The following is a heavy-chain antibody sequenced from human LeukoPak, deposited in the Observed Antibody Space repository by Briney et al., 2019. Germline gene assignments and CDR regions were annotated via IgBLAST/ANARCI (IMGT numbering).Heavy chain of an antibody. D-gene: IGHD7-27*01. Sequence: GGSLRLSCAASGFTFSSYAMHWVRQAPGKGLEWVAVISYDGSNKYYADSVKGRFTISRDNSKNTLYLQMNSLRAEDTAVYYCAEGGRVLGYYYGMDVWGQGTTVTVSS. CDR3: AEGGRVLGYYYGMDV. J-gene: IGHJ6*02. CDR1: GFTFSSYA. CDR2: ISYDGSNK. V-gene: IGHV3-30*04.